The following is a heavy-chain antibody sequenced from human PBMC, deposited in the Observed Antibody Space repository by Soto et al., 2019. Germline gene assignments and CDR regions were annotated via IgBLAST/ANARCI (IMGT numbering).Heavy chain of an antibody. CDR1: GFTLSGSF. V-gene: IGHV3-73*02. CDR3: AGLMYTLFDRFDY. D-gene: IGHD1-20*01. Sequence: EVELVESGGGLVQPGGSLRLSCAASGFTLSGSFIHWVRQASGKGLEWVGRIASRAHNYATAYGTSVQGRFTVSRDDALNTAYLQMNGLKTEDTAVYFCAGLMYTLFDRFDYWGRGIRVTVSS. CDR2: IASRAHNYAT. J-gene: IGHJ4*02.